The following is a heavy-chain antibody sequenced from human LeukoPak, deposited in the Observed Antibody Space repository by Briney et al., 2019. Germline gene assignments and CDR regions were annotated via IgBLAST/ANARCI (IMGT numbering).Heavy chain of an antibody. J-gene: IGHJ5*02. Sequence: GEPLKISCKGSGYSFTTYWIGWVRQMPGKGLEWMGIIYPGDSDTRYSPSFQGQVTISVDKSISTAYLQWSSLKASDTAMYYCARSRITTGIHWFDPWGQGALVTVSS. CDR3: ARSRITTGIHWFDP. D-gene: IGHD3-3*01. CDR2: IYPGDSDT. CDR1: GYSFTTYW. V-gene: IGHV5-51*01.